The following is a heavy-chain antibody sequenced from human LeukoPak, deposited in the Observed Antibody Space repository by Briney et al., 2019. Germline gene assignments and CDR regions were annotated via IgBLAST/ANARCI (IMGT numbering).Heavy chain of an antibody. CDR2: IYYSGST. V-gene: IGHV4-34*01. J-gene: IGHJ4*02. CDR3: ARLIVGADQNFDY. CDR1: GGSFSGYY. D-gene: IGHD1-26*01. Sequence: SETLSLTCAVYGGSFSGYYWSWIRQPPGKGLEWIGSIYYSGSTYYNPSLKSRVTISVDTSKNQFSLKLSSVTAADTAVYYCARLIVGADQNFDYWGQGTLVTVSS.